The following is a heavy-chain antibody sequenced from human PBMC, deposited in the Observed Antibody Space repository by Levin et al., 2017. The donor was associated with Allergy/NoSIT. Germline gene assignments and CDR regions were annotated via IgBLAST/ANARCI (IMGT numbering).Heavy chain of an antibody. Sequence: SQTLSLTCTVSGGSLSTYYWTWIRQPPGKGLEWIGYIYHDGSTNYNPSLKSRLTMSVDTSKNRFSLRLSSVTAADTAVYYCAKPLLGPGAFDVWGQGTLITVSS. CDR3: AKPLLGPGAFDV. V-gene: IGHV4-59*08. D-gene: IGHD3-16*01. J-gene: IGHJ3*01. CDR1: GGSLSTYY. CDR2: IYHDGST.